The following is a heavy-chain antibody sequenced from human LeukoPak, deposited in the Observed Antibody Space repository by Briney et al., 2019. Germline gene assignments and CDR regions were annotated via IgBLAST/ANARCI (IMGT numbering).Heavy chain of an antibody. CDR3: ARAYCGGDCYFGYYYYYMDV. CDR1: GGSISSGSYY. Sequence: SETLSLTCTVSGGSISSGSYYWSWIQQPAGKGLEWIGRIYTSGSTNYNPSLKSRVTISVDTSKNQFSLKLSSVTAADTAVYYCARAYCGGDCYFGYYYYYMDVWGKGTTVTVSS. V-gene: IGHV4-61*02. CDR2: IYTSGST. D-gene: IGHD2-21*02. J-gene: IGHJ6*03.